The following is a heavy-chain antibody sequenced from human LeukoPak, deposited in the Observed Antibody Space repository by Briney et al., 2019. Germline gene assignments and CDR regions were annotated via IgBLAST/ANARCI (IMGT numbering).Heavy chain of an antibody. J-gene: IGHJ3*02. V-gene: IGHV3-66*01. CDR3: SHGAVDSFDI. D-gene: IGHD4-17*01. CDR1: GFTVSRNY. Sequence: PLGSPTVSCAASGFTVSRNYMSWVRQAPGKGLEWVSVIYSGGSTYYADSVKGRFTISRDNSKNTLYLQMNSPRAEDRAVYYCSHGAVDSFDIWGQGTIVPVSS. CDR2: IYSGGST.